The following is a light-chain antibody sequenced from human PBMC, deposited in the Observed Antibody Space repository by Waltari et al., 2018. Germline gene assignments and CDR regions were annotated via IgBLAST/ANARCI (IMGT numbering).Light chain of an antibody. CDR1: SSDVGNYNL. CDR2: EGS. V-gene: IGLV2-23*03. CDR3: CSHAGSSTFVYV. Sequence: QSALTQPASVSGSPGQSITISCTGTSSDVGNYNLVSWYQQHPGKAPKLMIYEGSKRPSGVSNRFSGSKSGNTASLTSSGLQTEDEADYYCCSHAGSSTFVYVFGTGTKVTVL. J-gene: IGLJ1*01.